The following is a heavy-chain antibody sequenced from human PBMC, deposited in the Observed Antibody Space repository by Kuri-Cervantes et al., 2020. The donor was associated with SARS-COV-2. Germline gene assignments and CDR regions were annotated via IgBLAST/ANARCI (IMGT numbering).Heavy chain of an antibody. D-gene: IGHD3-3*01. V-gene: IGHV3-66*01. CDR3: ARDTHSCWRYDY. CDR1: GFTFSSYA. CDR2: THSDGTT. Sequence: GGSRRLSCAASGFTFSSYAMSWVRQAPGKGRGWVSVTHSDGTTFYADSVKGRFIVSRDNSKNTLGLQISSLRAEDTAGYYCARDTHSCWRYDYWGLGALVTVSS. J-gene: IGHJ4*02.